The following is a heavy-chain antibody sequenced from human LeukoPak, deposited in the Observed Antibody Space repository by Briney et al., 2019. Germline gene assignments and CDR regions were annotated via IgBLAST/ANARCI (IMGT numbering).Heavy chain of an antibody. J-gene: IGHJ3*02. V-gene: IGHV4-59*01. D-gene: IGHD3-10*01. Sequence: PSETLSLTCTVSGGSISNYYWSWIRQPPGKGLEWIGYIYYSGSTNYNPSLKSRVTISVDTSKNQFSLKLSSVTAADTAVYSCARGGFRDAFDIWGQGTMVTVSS. CDR3: ARGGFRDAFDI. CDR2: IYYSGST. CDR1: GGSISNYY.